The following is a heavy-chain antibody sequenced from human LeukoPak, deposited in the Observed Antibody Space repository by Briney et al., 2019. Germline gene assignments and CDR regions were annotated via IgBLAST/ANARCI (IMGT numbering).Heavy chain of an antibody. Sequence: PGGSLRLSCVASGFTFTKYDMHWVRQPPGKSLQWVSSIGTSGDAYSLDSVKGRFTISREDATNSLHLQMSSLRAEDTAVYYCAKGAAYSTTGRPYYFDYWGQGILVTVSS. CDR2: IGTSGDA. J-gene: IGHJ4*02. D-gene: IGHD2-2*01. V-gene: IGHV3-13*01. CDR1: GFTFTKYD. CDR3: AKGAAYSTTGRPYYFDY.